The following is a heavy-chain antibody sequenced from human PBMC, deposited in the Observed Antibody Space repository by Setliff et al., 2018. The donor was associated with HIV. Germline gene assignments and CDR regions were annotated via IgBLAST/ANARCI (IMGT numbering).Heavy chain of an antibody. CDR3: AKEGHNILRYFNWLSAEWLDY. D-gene: IGHD3-9*01. Sequence: GGSLRLSCAASGFTLXXXDMAWVRQAPGXGLEWVSAISASGDDTFYADSVKGRFTISRDKSKNTLYLQMSSLRAEDTAVYYCAKEGHNILRYFNWLSAEWLDYWGQGTLVTVSS. V-gene: IGHV3-23*01. CDR1: GFTLXXXD. J-gene: IGHJ4*02. CDR2: ISASGDDT.